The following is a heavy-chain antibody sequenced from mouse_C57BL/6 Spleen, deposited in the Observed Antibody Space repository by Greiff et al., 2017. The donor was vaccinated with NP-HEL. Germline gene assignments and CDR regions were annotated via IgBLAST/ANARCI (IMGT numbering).Heavy chain of an antibody. Sequence: QVQLQQPGAELVKPGASVKLSCKASGYTFTSYWMHWVKQRPGQGLEWIGMIHPNSGSTNYNEKFKSTATLTVDKSYSTAYMQLSSLTSEDAAVYYFARWTTVVEGYFDVWGTGTTVTVSS. CDR2: IHPNSGST. D-gene: IGHD1-1*01. CDR1: GYTFTSYW. CDR3: ARWTTVVEGYFDV. V-gene: IGHV1-64*01. J-gene: IGHJ1*03.